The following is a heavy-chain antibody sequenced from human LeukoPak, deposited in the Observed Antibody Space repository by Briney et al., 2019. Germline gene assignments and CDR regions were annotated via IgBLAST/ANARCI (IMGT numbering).Heavy chain of an antibody. CDR2: ISYDGSNK. CDR3: AREYSSGPKQTDAFDI. J-gene: IGHJ3*02. Sequence: PGGSLRLSCAASGFTFSSYAMHWVRQAPGKGLEWVAVISYDGSNKYYADSVKGRFTISRDNSKNTLYLQMNSLRAEDTAVYYCAREYSSGPKQTDAFDIWGQGTMVTVSS. D-gene: IGHD3-22*01. V-gene: IGHV3-30-3*01. CDR1: GFTFSSYA.